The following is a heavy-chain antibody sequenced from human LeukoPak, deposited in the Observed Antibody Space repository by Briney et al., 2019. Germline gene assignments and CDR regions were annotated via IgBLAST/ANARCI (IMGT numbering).Heavy chain of an antibody. CDR1: GFTFSSYA. CDR3: AKARSVGEYYFDY. V-gene: IGHV3-23*01. D-gene: IGHD3-10*01. Sequence: GGSLRLSCAASGFTFSSYAMSWVRQAPGKGLEWVSAISGSGGSTYYADSVKGRFTISRDNSKNPLYLQMNSLRAEDTAVYYCAKARSVGEYYFDYWGQGTLVTVSS. CDR2: ISGSGGST. J-gene: IGHJ4*02.